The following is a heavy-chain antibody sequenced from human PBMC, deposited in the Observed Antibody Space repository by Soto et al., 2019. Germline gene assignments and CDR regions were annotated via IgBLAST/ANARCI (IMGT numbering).Heavy chain of an antibody. D-gene: IGHD2-2*02. J-gene: IGHJ4*02. Sequence: ASVKVSCKASGYTFTSYGISWVRQAPGQGLEWMGWISAYNGNTNYAQKLQGRVTMTTDTSTSTAYMELRSLRSDDTAVYYCAREDCSSTSCYMGSMVRGYVDYWGQGTLVTSPQ. CDR1: GYTFTSYG. CDR3: AREDCSSTSCYMGSMVRGYVDY. CDR2: ISAYNGNT. V-gene: IGHV1-18*01.